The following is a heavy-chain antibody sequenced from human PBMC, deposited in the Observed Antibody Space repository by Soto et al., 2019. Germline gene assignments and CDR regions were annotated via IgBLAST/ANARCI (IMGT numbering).Heavy chain of an antibody. CDR3: ARVSYYGSGSYYNKYYYYYGMDV. J-gene: IGHJ6*02. V-gene: IGHV1-69*13. CDR2: IIPIFGTA. Sequence: SVKVSCKASGYTFASYGISWVRQAPGQGLEWMGGIIPIFGTANYAQKFQGRVTITADESTSTAYMELSSLRSEDTAVYYCARVSYYGSGSYYNKYYYYYGMDVWGQGTTVTVSS. D-gene: IGHD3-10*01. CDR1: GYTFASYG.